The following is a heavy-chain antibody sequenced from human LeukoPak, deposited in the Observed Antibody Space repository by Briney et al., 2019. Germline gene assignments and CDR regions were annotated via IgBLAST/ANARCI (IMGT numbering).Heavy chain of an antibody. J-gene: IGHJ4*02. V-gene: IGHV3-48*03. CDR2: ISRSGSTM. Sequence: PGGSLRLSCAASGFTFSSYEMNWVRQALGKGLEWVSYISRSGSTMYYADSVKGRFTISRDNAKNSLYLQMNSLRAEDTAVYYCAREWTLTYWGQGTLVTVSS. CDR1: GFTFSSYE. D-gene: IGHD3/OR15-3a*01. CDR3: AREWTLTY.